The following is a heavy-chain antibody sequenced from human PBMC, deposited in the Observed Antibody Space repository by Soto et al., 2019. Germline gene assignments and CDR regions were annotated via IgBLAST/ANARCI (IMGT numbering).Heavy chain of an antibody. CDR3: ATNNGSGSAPFAF. V-gene: IGHV1-69*02. CDR2: FIPTLGMA. CDR1: GDTFSRYT. J-gene: IGHJ4*02. D-gene: IGHD3-10*01. Sequence: QVQLVQSGAEVKKPGSSVRVSCTASGDTFSRYTLSWVRQAPGEGLEWMGRFIPTLGMADYPPKFQGIVTITADTSTSTAYMVMTSLRSEHTCISYGATNNGSGSAPFAFWGQGALLTFSS.